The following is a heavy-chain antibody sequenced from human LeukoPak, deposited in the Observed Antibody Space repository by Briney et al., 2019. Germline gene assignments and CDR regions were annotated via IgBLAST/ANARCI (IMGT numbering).Heavy chain of an antibody. V-gene: IGHV6-1*01. J-gene: IGHJ6*02. CDR2: IYYRSTRYN. Sequence: SQTLSLTCAISGDSVSSNSVGWHWIRQSPSRGLEWLVRIYYRSTRYNDYGVSVKSRISINPDTSKNQFSLQLNAVTPDDTAVYYCARNRYYGMNVWGQGTTVTVSS. CDR1: GDSVSSNSVG. CDR3: ARNRYYGMNV.